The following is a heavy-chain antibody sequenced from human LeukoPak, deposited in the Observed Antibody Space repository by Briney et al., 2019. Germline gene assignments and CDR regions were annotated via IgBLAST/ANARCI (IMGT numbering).Heavy chain of an antibody. CDR3: ARGTITMVRGENWFDP. J-gene: IGHJ5*02. CDR2: IYYSGST. D-gene: IGHD3-10*01. Sequence: PSETLSLTCTVSGYSISSGYYWGWIRQPPGKGLEWIGSIYYSGSTYYNPSLKSRVTISVDTSKNQFSLKLSSVTAADTAVYYCARGTITMVRGENWFDPWGQGTLVTVSS. CDR1: GYSISSGYY. V-gene: IGHV4-38-2*02.